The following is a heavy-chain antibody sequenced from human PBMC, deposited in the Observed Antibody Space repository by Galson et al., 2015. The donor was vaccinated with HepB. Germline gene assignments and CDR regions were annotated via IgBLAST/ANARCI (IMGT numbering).Heavy chain of an antibody. J-gene: IGHJ3*02. Sequence: SLRLSCAASGFTFSSYAMSWVRQAPGKGLEWVSAISGSGGSTYYADSVKGRFTISRDNSKNTLYLQMNSLRAEDTAVYYCAKVNIVVVPAAIGAFDIWGQGTMVTVSS. CDR1: GFTFSSYA. CDR2: ISGSGGST. V-gene: IGHV3-23*01. CDR3: AKVNIVVVPAAIGAFDI. D-gene: IGHD2-2*01.